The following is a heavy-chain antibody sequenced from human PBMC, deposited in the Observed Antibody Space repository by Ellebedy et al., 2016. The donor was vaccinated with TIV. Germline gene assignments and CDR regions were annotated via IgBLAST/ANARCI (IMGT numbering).Heavy chain of an antibody. CDR3: ARDNRNDGRYYYYYGMDV. V-gene: IGHV4-34*01. Sequence: GSLRLSXAVYGGSFSGYYWSWIRQPPGKGLEWIGEIYHSGSTNYNPSLKSRVTISVDKSKNQFSLKLSSVTAADTAVYYFARDNRNDGRYYYYYGMDVWGQGTTVTVSS. CDR2: IYHSGST. CDR1: GGSFSGYY. D-gene: IGHD1-20*01. J-gene: IGHJ6*02.